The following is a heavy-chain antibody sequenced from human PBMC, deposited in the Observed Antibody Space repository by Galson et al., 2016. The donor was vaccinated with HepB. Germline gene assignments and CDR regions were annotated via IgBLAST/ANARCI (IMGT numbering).Heavy chain of an antibody. CDR2: IKSKTNDGTT. Sequence: SLRLSCAASGFTFRHAWLSWVRQAPGKGLEWVGRIKSKTNDGTTTYAAPVKGRFTISRDDSKNTLYLQLNSLRTEDTAVYFCTTVGGSSSDHWGQGTLVTVSS. V-gene: IGHV3-15*01. D-gene: IGHD6-6*01. CDR1: GFTFRHAW. CDR3: TTVGGSSSDH. J-gene: IGHJ5*02.